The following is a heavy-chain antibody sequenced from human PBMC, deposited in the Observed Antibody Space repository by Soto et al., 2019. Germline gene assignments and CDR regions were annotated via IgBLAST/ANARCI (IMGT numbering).Heavy chain of an antibody. Sequence: EVQLVASGGGLVQPGGSRRLSCVASGFTFSIHWMRWVRQGPGKGLEWVANIKEDGSEEYYVDCVKGRFTISRDNAENSMFLQMDSRRVDDMAVYYCARVCDDDFDHWGPGNLVTVS. CDR2: IKEDGSEE. D-gene: IGHD1-1*01. V-gene: IGHV3-7*01. CDR1: GFTFSIHW. CDR3: ARVCDDDFDH. J-gene: IGHJ4*02.